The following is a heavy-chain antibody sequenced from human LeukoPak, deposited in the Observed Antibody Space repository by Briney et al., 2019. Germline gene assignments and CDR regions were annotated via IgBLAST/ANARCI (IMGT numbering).Heavy chain of an antibody. CDR2: ISGSGGST. J-gene: IGHJ4*02. CDR1: GFTFSSYA. D-gene: IGHD3-9*01. CDR3: AKGYYDILTGYWGHFDY. V-gene: IGHV3-23*01. Sequence: PGGSLRLSCAASGFTFSSYAMSWVRQAPGKGLEWVSAISGSGGSTYYADSVKGRFTISRDNSKNTLYLQTNSLRAEDTAVYYCAKGYYDILTGYWGHFDYWGQGTLATVSS.